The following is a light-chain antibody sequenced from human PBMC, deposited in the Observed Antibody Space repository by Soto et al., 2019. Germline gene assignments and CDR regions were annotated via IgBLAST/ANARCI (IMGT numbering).Light chain of an antibody. V-gene: IGKV1-5*03. J-gene: IGKJ1*01. CDR2: RAS. CDR3: QQYHSYST. CDR1: QSIRTW. Sequence: DIQMTQSPSTLSASVGDRVTITCRASQSIRTWLAWYQQKPGKAPNLLIYRASNLETGVPSRFSGSGSATEFTLTISSLQPGDFATYYCQQYHSYSTFGQGTKVEIK.